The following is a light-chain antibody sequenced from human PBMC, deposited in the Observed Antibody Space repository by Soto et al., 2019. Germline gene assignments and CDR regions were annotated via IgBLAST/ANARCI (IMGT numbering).Light chain of an antibody. V-gene: IGLV2-23*01. CDR3: CSYAGSSTWV. CDR2: EGS. Sequence: QSVLTQPASVSGSPGQSITISCTGTSSDVGSYNFVSWYQQHPGKAPKLMIYEGSERPSGVSNRFSGSKSGNTASLTISGLQAEDEADYYCCSYAGSSTWVFGGGTKLTV. J-gene: IGLJ3*02. CDR1: SSDVGSYNF.